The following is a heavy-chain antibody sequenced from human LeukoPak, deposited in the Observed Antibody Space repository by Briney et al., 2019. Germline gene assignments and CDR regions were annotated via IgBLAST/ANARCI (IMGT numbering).Heavy chain of an antibody. CDR2: IYSGSGTT. V-gene: IGHV4-59*11. J-gene: IGHJ3*02. CDR3: ARDSSDAFDI. CDR1: GGSISSHF. Sequence: SETLSLTCTVSGGSISSHFWTWIRQPPGKGLEWIGYIYSGSGTTNYNPSLKSRVTISVDTSENQFSLKLSSVTAADTAVYYCARDSSDAFDIWGQGTMVTVSS.